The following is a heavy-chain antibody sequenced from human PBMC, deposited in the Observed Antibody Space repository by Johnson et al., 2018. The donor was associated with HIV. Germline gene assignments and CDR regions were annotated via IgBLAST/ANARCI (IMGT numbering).Heavy chain of an antibody. D-gene: IGHD3-22*01. J-gene: IGHJ3*02. Sequence: VQLVESGGGVVQPGRSLRLSCAASGFTFSRYAMHWVRQAPGKGLEWVAVISYDGTNKYYADSVKGRFTISRDNSKNTLYLQMNSLRAEDTAVYYCAKELVHTYYYDSSGYCAFDIWGQGTMVTVSS. CDR2: ISYDGTNK. CDR1: GFTFSRYA. CDR3: AKELVHTYYYDSSGYCAFDI. V-gene: IGHV3-30*04.